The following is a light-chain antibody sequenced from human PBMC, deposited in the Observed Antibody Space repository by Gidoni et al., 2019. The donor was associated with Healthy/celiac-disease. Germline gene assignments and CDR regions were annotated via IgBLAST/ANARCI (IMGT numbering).Light chain of an antibody. J-gene: IGKJ2*01. CDR3: QQYGSSPYT. Sequence: EIVLTPSPGTLSLSPGERATLSCRASQSVSSSYLAWYQQKPGQAPRLLIYGASSRATGIPDRCSGSGSGTDFTLTISRLEPEDFAVYYCQQYGSSPYTFGQXTKLEIK. V-gene: IGKV3-20*01. CDR1: QSVSSSY. CDR2: GAS.